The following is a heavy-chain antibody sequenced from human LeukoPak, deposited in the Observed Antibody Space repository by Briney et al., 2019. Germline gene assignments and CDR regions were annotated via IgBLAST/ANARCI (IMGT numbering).Heavy chain of an antibody. CDR1: GFTFSSYG. Sequence: GGSLRLSRAASGFTFSSYGMHWVRQAPGKGLEWVAVIWYDGSNKYYADSVKGRFTISRDNSKNTLYLQMNSLRAEDTAVYYCAKERVWFGGIVDAFDIWGQGTMVTVSS. D-gene: IGHD3-10*01. V-gene: IGHV3-33*06. CDR3: AKERVWFGGIVDAFDI. J-gene: IGHJ3*02. CDR2: IWYDGSNK.